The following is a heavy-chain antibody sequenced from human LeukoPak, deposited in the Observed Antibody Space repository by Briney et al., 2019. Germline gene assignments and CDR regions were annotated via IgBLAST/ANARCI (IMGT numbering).Heavy chain of an antibody. V-gene: IGHV3-49*04. Sequence: PGRSLRLSCTASGFSFGDYAMSWVRPAPGKGLEWVGFIRSNAYGGSTEYAASVKGRFTISRDDSKSIAYLQMNSLKTEDTAVYYCTTWRGYCSGGSCYGMDVWGQGTTVTVSS. CDR3: TTWRGYCSGGSCYGMDV. CDR2: IRSNAYGGST. CDR1: GFSFGDYA. D-gene: IGHD2-15*01. J-gene: IGHJ6*02.